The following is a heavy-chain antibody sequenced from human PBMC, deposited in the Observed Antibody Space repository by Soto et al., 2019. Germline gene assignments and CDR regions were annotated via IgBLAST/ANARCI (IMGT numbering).Heavy chain of an antibody. J-gene: IGHJ4*02. V-gene: IGHV1-8*01. CDR1: GYTVTTYD. CDR3: ARGMGEQWLGRY. Sequence: VSLKVGCKTSGYTVTTYDINGVRQATGQGLEWMGWMNPGSGNTGYAQKFQGRVTMTRNTSIRTAYMELSSLKSEDTAVYYCARGMGEQWLGRYWGQGTLVTVSS. D-gene: IGHD6-19*01. CDR2: MNPGSGNT.